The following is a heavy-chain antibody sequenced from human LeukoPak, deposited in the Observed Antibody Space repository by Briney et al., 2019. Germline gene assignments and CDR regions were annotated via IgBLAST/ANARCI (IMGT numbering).Heavy chain of an antibody. Sequence: ASVKVSCKASGYTFTSYYMHWVRQAPGQGLEWMGIINPSGGSTSYAQKFQGRVTMTRDTSTSTVYMELSSLRSEDTAVYYCARDLVVYGDYGGFDYWGQGTLVTVSS. CDR3: ARDLVVYGDYGGFDY. CDR1: GYTFTSYY. D-gene: IGHD4-17*01. J-gene: IGHJ4*02. CDR2: INPSGGST. V-gene: IGHV1-46*01.